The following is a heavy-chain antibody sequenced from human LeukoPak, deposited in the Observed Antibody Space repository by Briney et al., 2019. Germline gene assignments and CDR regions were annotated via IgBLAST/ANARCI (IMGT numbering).Heavy chain of an antibody. CDR1: GFTFSNFE. CDR3: ARDGDQYGPGVRLDY. D-gene: IGHD3-10*01. Sequence: GGSLRLSCAASGFTFSNFEVNWVRQAPGKGLEWISYISSSGSTIYYADSVKGRFTISRDNAKNSLYLQMNSLRAEDTAIYYCARDGDQYGPGVRLDYWGQGTLVTVSS. V-gene: IGHV3-48*03. J-gene: IGHJ4*02. CDR2: ISSSGSTI.